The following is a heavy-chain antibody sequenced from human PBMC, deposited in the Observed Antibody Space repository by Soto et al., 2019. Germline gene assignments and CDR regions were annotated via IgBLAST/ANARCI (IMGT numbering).Heavy chain of an antibody. CDR3: ARTTAVPNTLRSRYFFDY. CDR1: GGSIRSGSYY. Sequence: SATLSLTCIVSGGSIRSGSYYWSWIRQPPGKRLEWIGYVYYSGTTNYNPSLKSRVTISVDLSKNQFSLRLSSVTTADTALYYCARTTAVPNTLRSRYFFDYWGQGTLVTVSS. V-gene: IGHV4-61*01. CDR2: VYYSGTT. D-gene: IGHD4-17*01. J-gene: IGHJ4*02.